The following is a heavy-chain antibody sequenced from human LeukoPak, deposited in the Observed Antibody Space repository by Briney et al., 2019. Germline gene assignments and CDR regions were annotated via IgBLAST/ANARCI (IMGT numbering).Heavy chain of an antibody. V-gene: IGHV4-34*01. CDR3: ARGGRVARHSNYQYYYYYYYMDV. Sequence: PSETLSLTCAVYGGSFSGYYWSWIRQPPGKGLEWIGEINHSGSTNYNPSLKSRVTISVDTSKNQFSLKLSSVTAADTAVYYCARGGRVARHSNYQYYYYYYYMDVWGKGTTVTVSS. D-gene: IGHD4-11*01. J-gene: IGHJ6*03. CDR1: GGSFSGYY. CDR2: INHSGST.